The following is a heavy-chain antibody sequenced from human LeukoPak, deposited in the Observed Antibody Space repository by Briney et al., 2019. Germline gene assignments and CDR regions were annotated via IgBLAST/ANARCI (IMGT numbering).Heavy chain of an antibody. V-gene: IGHV3-23*01. Sequence: GSLRLSCAASGFTFSSYAMSWVRQAPGKGLEWVSAISGSGGSTYYADSVKGRFTISRDNSKITLYLQMNSLRAEDTAVYYCAKDGSFRGATYLDYWGQGTLVTVSS. D-gene: IGHD1-26*01. CDR1: GFTFSSYA. CDR2: ISGSGGST. J-gene: IGHJ4*02. CDR3: AKDGSFRGATYLDY.